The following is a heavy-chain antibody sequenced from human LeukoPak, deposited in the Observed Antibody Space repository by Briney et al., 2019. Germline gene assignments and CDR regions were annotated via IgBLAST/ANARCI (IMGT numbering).Heavy chain of an antibody. V-gene: IGHV3-7*01. D-gene: IGHD3-3*01. CDR1: GFTFSSHW. CDR3: ARDLGYYDFWSGYSRHNWFDP. J-gene: IGHJ5*02. CDR2: IKQDGSEK. Sequence: GGSLRLSCAASGFTFSSHWMSWVRQAPGKGLEWVANIKQDGSEKCYVDSVKGRFTISRDNAKNSLYLQMNSLRAEDTAVYYCARDLGYYDFWSGYSRHNWFDPWGQGTLVTVSS.